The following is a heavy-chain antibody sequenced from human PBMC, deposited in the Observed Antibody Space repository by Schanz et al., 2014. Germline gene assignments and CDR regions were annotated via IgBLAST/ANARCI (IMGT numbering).Heavy chain of an antibody. V-gene: IGHV3-30*14. CDR3: ARSLGYYYGVDV. CDR1: GFTFRGHA. Sequence: VELVESGGGLVKPGGSLRLSCVVSGFTFRGHAMHWVRQAPGQGLEKVAVTSTDGTKTYYAASVRGRFTISRDSSMNTLYLQMDSLRDEDTAVYYCARSLGYYYGVDVWGQGTTVTVSS. CDR2: TSTDGTKT. J-gene: IGHJ6*02. D-gene: IGHD1-26*01.